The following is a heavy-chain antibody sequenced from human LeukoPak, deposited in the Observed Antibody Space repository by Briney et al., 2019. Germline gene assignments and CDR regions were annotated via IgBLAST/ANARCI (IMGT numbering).Heavy chain of an antibody. D-gene: IGHD3-16*02. Sequence: SETLSLTCTVSGGSISSYYWSWIRQPPGKGLEWIGYIYYSGSTNYNPSLKSRVTISVDTSKNQFSLKLSSVTAADTAVYYCASIPIRMITFGGVIANRPYWGQGTLATVSS. CDR1: GGSISSYY. CDR3: ASIPIRMITFGGVIANRPY. J-gene: IGHJ4*02. V-gene: IGHV4-59*12. CDR2: IYYSGST.